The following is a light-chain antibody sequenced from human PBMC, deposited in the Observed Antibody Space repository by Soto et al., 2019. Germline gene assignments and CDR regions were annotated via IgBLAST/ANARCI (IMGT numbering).Light chain of an antibody. CDR2: EVS. V-gene: IGLV2-14*01. CDR1: SSDVGGYNY. CDR3: SSYTSSSTRV. J-gene: IGLJ1*01. Sequence: QSALTQPASVSGSPGQSITISCTGTSSDVGGYNYVSWYQQHPGKAPKLMIYEVSNRPSGVSNRCSGAKSGNTASLTISGLQAEDEADYYCSSYTSSSTRVFGTGTKLTVL.